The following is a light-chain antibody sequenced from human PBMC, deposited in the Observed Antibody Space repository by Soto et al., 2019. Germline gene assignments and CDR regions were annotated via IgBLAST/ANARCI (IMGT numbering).Light chain of an antibody. Sequence: EGLLAQSPSSLSLFSVEIATLSCRASQSVSSYLAWYQQKPGQAPRLLIYDASNRATGIPARFSGSGSGTDFTLTISSLEPEDFAVYYCQQRSNWPPITFGQGTRLEIK. J-gene: IGKJ5*01. V-gene: IGKV3-11*01. CDR2: DAS. CDR1: QSVSSY. CDR3: QQRSNWPPIT.